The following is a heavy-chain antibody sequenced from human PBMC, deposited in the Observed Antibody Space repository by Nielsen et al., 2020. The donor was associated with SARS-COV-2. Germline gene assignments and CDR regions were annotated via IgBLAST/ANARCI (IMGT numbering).Heavy chain of an antibody. D-gene: IGHD4-23*01. V-gene: IGHV5-51*01. J-gene: IGHJ4*02. CDR3: ARNTYGGSTDY. CDR1: GYTFTSYW. CDR2: IYPRDSDT. Sequence: GESLKISCQGSGYTFTSYWIGWVRQMPGKGLEWVGVIYPRDSDTRYNPSFQGQVTISADKSISTVYLRWSGLKASDSAMYYCARNTYGGSTDYWGQGTLVTVSS.